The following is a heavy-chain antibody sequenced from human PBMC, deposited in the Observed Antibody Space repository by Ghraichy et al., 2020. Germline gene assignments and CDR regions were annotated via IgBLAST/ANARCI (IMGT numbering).Heavy chain of an antibody. J-gene: IGHJ6*02. Sequence: SETLSLTCTVSGGSISSSSYYWGWIRQPPGKGLEWIGSIYYSGSTYYNPSLKSRVTISVDTSKNQFSLKLSSVTAADTAVYYCARRTSGYSSSWYGGYYYYGMGVWGQGTTVTVSS. D-gene: IGHD6-13*01. V-gene: IGHV4-39*01. CDR2: IYYSGST. CDR3: ARRTSGYSSSWYGGYYYYGMGV. CDR1: GGSISSSSYY.